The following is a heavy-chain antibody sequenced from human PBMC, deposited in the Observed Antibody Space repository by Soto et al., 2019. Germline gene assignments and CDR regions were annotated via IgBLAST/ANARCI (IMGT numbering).Heavy chain of an antibody. V-gene: IGHV1-69*06. CDR3: ARDCSSTSCYTSSLYYYYGMDV. D-gene: IGHD2-2*02. CDR1: GGSLGSYG. CDR2: IIPIFGTA. Sequence: GTPAEVSCKASGGSLGSYGISWVRQAHGQGVEWMGGIIPIFGTANYAQKFQGRVTITADKSTSTAYMELSSLRSEDTAVYYCARDCSSTSCYTSSLYYYYGMDVWGQGTTVTVSS. J-gene: IGHJ6*02.